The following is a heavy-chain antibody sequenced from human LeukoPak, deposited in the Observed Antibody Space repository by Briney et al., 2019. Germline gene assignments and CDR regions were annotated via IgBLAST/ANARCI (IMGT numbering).Heavy chain of an antibody. Sequence: GGSLRLSCAASGFTFSSYWMHWVRQVPGKGLVWVSRINSDGSSTNYADYVKGRFTISRDNAKNTLYVQMNSLRAEDTAVYYCSTGSGHAFDIWGRGTMVTVSS. CDR3: STGSGHAFDI. D-gene: IGHD3-10*01. V-gene: IGHV3-74*01. J-gene: IGHJ3*02. CDR2: INSDGSST. CDR1: GFTFSSYW.